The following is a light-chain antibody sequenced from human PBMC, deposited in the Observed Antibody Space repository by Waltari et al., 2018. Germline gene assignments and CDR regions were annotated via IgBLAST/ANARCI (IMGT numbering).Light chain of an antibody. CDR2: AAS. V-gene: IGKV1-39*01. CDR1: QSISIY. CDR3: QQRSNWPPKVT. Sequence: DIQMTQSPSSLSASVGDRVSITCRTSQSISIYLNWYQQKPGKAPKLLIYAASSLQSGVPSRFSGGGSGTDFTLTISSLQPEDFATYYCQQRSNWPPKVTFGGGTKVEIK. J-gene: IGKJ4*01.